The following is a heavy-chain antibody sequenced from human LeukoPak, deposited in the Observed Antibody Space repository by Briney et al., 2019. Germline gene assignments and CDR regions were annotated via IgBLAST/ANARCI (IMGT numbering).Heavy chain of an antibody. D-gene: IGHD3-10*01. CDR2: ICGSCNST. J-gene: IGHJ4*02. Sequence: PGGSLRLSCAASGFSFSSYALRWVRQDPAEGLEWVSAICGSCNSTYYAGPVKGRFTISRDNSKSTLYLQMNSVSAEDTAVYYCAKDLMGRGFWSLGGWGQGTLVTVSS. CDR1: GFSFSSYA. V-gene: IGHV3-23*01. CDR3: AKDLMGRGFWSLGG.